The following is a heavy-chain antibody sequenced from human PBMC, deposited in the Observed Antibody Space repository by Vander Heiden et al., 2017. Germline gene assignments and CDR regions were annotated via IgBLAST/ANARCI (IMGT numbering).Heavy chain of an antibody. CDR1: GYTFAGYW. Sequence: EVQLVPSATEVQETGKSLKISCQASGYTFAGYWIAWLRQRPGQGLEWVGIIYPADSHTTYSPSFQGQVTISADNSINTAYLQWHSLTASDTAIYYCARTYSWYTAYFFDYWGQGTQVTVSS. CDR3: ARTYSWYTAYFFDY. J-gene: IGHJ4*02. CDR2: IYPADSHT. V-gene: IGHV5-51*01. D-gene: IGHD1-1*01.